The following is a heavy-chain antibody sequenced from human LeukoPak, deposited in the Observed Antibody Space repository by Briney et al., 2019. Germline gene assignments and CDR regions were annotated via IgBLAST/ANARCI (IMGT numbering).Heavy chain of an antibody. CDR1: GFTFSSYE. CDR2: IRSSSTI. D-gene: IGHD3-22*01. J-gene: IGHJ3*02. V-gene: IGHV3-48*02. CDR3: ARSQYYYDSSGSIGAFDI. Sequence: GGSLRLSCAASGFTFSSYEMNWVRQAPGKGLEWVSYIRSSSTIYYADSVKGRFTISRDNAKNSLYLQMNSLRDEDTAVYYCARSQYYYDSSGSIGAFDIWGQGTMVTVSS.